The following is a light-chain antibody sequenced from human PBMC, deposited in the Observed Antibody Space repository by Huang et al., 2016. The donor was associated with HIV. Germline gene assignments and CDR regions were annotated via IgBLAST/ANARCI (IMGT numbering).Light chain of an antibody. CDR1: QSVFKN. Sequence: LAPRESATLSCRASQSVFKNLAWYQQKPGQAPKLLIYGSSTRAAGIPARFSGSGSGTDFTLTISSLQSEDFAVYYCQQYNTSPRTFGQGTKVEV. V-gene: IGKV3-15*01. CDR2: GSS. CDR3: QQYNTSPRT. J-gene: IGKJ1*01.